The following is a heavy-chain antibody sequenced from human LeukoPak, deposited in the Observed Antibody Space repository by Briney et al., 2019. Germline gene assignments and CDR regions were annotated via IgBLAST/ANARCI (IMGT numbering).Heavy chain of an antibody. J-gene: IGHJ5*02. V-gene: IGHV3-30-3*01. Sequence: GGSLRLSCAASGFTFSRNAMHWVRQAPGKGLEWVAVISFDGSDKYYADSVKGRFTISRDNSKNTLFLQMNSLRAEDTAIYYCARDLIQTAVAARVGWLDPWGQGTLVTVSS. CDR3: ARDLIQTAVAARVGWLDP. CDR1: GFTFSRNA. D-gene: IGHD6-19*01. CDR2: ISFDGSDK.